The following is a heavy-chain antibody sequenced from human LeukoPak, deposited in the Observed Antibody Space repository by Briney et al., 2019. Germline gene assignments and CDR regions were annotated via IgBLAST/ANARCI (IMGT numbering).Heavy chain of an antibody. CDR1: RFTFSSYA. CDR3: AKDGCSSTSCYAAFGYYFDY. CDR2: ICGSGGST. Sequence: GGSLTLSCPASRFTFSSYAMSWVRQAPGKGLEWVSAICGSGGSTYYADSVKGRFTISRDNSKNTLYLQMNSLRAEDTAVYYCAKDGCSSTSCYAAFGYYFDYWGQGTLVTVSS. V-gene: IGHV3-23*01. J-gene: IGHJ4*02. D-gene: IGHD2-2*01.